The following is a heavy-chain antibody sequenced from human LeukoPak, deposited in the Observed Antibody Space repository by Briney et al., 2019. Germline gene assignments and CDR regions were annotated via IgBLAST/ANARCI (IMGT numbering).Heavy chain of an antibody. CDR2: IYYSGST. V-gene: IGHV4-59*01. Sequence: KPSETLSLTCTVSGGSISSYYWSWIRQPPGKGPEWIGYIYYSGSTNYNPSLKSRVTISVNTSKNRFSLKLSSVTAADTAVYYCARQVVVAATNWFVPWGQGTLVTVSS. CDR1: GGSISSYY. CDR3: ARQVVVAATNWFVP. D-gene: IGHD2-15*01. J-gene: IGHJ5*02.